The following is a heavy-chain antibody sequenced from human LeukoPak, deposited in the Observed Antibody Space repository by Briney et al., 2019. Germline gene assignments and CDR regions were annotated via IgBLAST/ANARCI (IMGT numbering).Heavy chain of an antibody. CDR3: AKSLYSSSCDY. J-gene: IGHJ4*02. Sequence: GGSLRLSCAASGFTFSSYGMHWVRQAPGKGLEWVAVISYDGSNKYYADSVKGRFTISRDNSKNTLYLQMNSLRAEDTAVYYCAKSLYSSSCDYWGQGTLVTASS. V-gene: IGHV3-30*18. CDR2: ISYDGSNK. CDR1: GFTFSSYG. D-gene: IGHD6-13*01.